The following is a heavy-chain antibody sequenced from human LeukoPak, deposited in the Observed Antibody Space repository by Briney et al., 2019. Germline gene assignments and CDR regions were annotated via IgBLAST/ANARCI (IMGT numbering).Heavy chain of an antibody. J-gene: IGHJ4*02. CDR1: GFTFSPYS. D-gene: IGHD3-3*01. CDR3: ARDAYDFWSGYWLDY. Sequence: PGGSLRLSCAASGFTFSPYSMNWVRQAPGKGLEWLSSISGSSNYMYYADSVKGRFTISRDNAKNSLYLQMNSLRAEDTAVYYCARDAYDFWSGYWLDYWGQGTLVTVSS. V-gene: IGHV3-21*01. CDR2: ISGSSNYM.